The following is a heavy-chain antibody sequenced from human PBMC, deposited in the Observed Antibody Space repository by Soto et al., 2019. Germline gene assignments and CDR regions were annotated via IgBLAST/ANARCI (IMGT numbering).Heavy chain of an antibody. Sequence: QVQLVQSGAEVKKPGASVKVSCKASGYSLTSYYMHWVRQATGQGLEWLGIINPSGGSTSYARKFQGRGTMTRDRSTSTVYMELSSLRSEDAAVYYCASEYRSSPRYGIDVWGQGTRVTVSS. CDR2: INPSGGST. J-gene: IGHJ6*02. D-gene: IGHD6-6*01. CDR3: ASEYRSSPRYGIDV. CDR1: GYSLTSYY. V-gene: IGHV1-46*01.